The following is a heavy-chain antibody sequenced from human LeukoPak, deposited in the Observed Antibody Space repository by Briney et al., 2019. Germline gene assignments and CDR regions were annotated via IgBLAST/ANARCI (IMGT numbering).Heavy chain of an antibody. CDR3: ARMYCGGDCEISF. Sequence: GGSLTLTCTGSGFTFSNYNMNWVRQAPGKGLEWVSSISSNSNSMHYASSVKRRFTISRDNVKNSLYLQMDSLTAEDTAVYYCARMYCGGDCEISFWAQGTLVTVSS. CDR2: ISSNSNSM. V-gene: IGHV3-21*01. CDR1: GFTFSNYN. J-gene: IGHJ4*02. D-gene: IGHD2-21*02.